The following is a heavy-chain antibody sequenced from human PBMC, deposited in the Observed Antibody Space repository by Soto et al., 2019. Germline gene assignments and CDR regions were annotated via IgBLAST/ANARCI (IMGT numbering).Heavy chain of an antibody. D-gene: IGHD2-2*01. V-gene: IGHV3-48*03. J-gene: IGHJ4*02. CDR1: GFTFSSYE. CDR3: ARRYCSSTSCLIDY. CDR2: ISSSGSTI. Sequence: EVQLVESGGGLVQPGGSLRLSCAASGFTFSSYEMNWVRQAPGKGLEWVSYISSSGSTIYYADSVKGRFTISRDNAKNPLFLQMNSLRAEDTAVYYCARRYCSSTSCLIDYWGQGNLVTVSS.